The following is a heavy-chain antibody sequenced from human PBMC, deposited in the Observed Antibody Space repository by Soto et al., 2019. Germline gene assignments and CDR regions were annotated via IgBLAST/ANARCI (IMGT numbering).Heavy chain of an antibody. D-gene: IGHD3-16*01. CDR1: GGTFSSYT. V-gene: IGHV1-69*02. Sequence: QVQLVQSGAEVKKPGSSVKVSCKASGGTFSSYTISWVRQAPGQGLEWMGRIIPILGIANDAQKFQGRVTITADKSTSTAYMGLSSLRCENTAVYYWAGGGGAFDIWGQGTMVTVSS. CDR3: AGGGGAFDI. CDR2: IIPILGIA. J-gene: IGHJ3*02.